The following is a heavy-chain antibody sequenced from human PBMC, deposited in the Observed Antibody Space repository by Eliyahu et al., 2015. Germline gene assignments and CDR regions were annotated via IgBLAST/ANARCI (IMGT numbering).Heavy chain of an antibody. V-gene: IGHV3-21*01. CDR3: VRDQCSIISCPIDY. D-gene: IGHD2-2*01. J-gene: IGHJ4*02. Sequence: SVKGRFTISRDNANNSLYLQMNSLRAEDTAMYYCVRDQCSIISCPIDYWGQGTLVTVSS.